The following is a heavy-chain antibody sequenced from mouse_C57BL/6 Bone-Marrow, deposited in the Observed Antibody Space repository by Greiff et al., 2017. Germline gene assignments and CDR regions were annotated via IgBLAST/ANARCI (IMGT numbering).Heavy chain of an antibody. J-gene: IGHJ3*01. Sequence: VQLQQSGAELARPGASVKMSCKASGYTFTSYTMHWVKQRPGQGLEWIGYINPSSGYTQYNQKFKDKAPLTADKSSSTAYMQLSSLTSEDSAVYYCARGDGYSSWFAYWGQGTLVTVSA. V-gene: IGHV1-4*01. CDR2: INPSSGYT. CDR1: GYTFTSYT. D-gene: IGHD2-3*01. CDR3: ARGDGYSSWFAY.